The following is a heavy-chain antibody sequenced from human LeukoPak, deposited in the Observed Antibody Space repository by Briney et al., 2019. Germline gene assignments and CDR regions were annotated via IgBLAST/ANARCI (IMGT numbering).Heavy chain of an antibody. CDR3: AKSYHDSSGYLSPGADY. CDR2: ISGSGGST. J-gene: IGHJ4*02. D-gene: IGHD3-22*01. CDR1: GFTFSSYA. V-gene: IGHV3-23*01. Sequence: QPGGSLRLSCAASGFTFSSYAMSWVRQAPGKGLEWVSAISGSGGSTYYADSVKGRFTISRDNSKNTLYLQMNSLRAEDTAVYYCAKSYHDSSGYLSPGADYWGQGTLVTVSS.